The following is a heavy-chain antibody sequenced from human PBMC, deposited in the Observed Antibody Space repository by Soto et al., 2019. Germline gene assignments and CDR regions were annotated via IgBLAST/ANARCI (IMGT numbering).Heavy chain of an antibody. CDR2: IWYDGSNK. Sequence: ESGGGVVQPGRSLRLSCAASGFTFSSYGMHWVRQAPGKGLEWVAVIWYDGSNKYYADSVKGRFTISRDNSKNTLYLQMNSLRAEDTAVYYCARDTNWNYVDYFDYWGQGTLVTVSS. CDR1: GFTFSSYG. V-gene: IGHV3-33*01. D-gene: IGHD1-7*01. J-gene: IGHJ4*02. CDR3: ARDTNWNYVDYFDY.